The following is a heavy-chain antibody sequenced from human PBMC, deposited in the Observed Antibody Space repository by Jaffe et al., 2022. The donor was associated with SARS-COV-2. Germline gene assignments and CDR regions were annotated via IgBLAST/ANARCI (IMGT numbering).Heavy chain of an antibody. CDR2: INDSGST. Sequence: QVQLQQWGAGLLKPSETLSLTCAVYSGSFSGYYWNWIRQPPGKGLEWIGEINDSGSTNYNPSLKSRVTISVDTSKNQFSLKVSSVTAADTAVYYCARGSSSWYQVFDPWGQGTLVTVSS. V-gene: IGHV4-34*02. J-gene: IGHJ5*02. CDR3: ARGSSSWYQVFDP. CDR1: SGSFSGYY. D-gene: IGHD6-13*01.